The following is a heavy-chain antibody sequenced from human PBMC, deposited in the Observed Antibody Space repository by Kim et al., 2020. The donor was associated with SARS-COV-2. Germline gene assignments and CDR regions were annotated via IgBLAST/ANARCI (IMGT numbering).Heavy chain of an antibody. CDR1: GGPFSGYY. Sequence: SETLSLTCAVYGGPFSGYYWSWIRQPPGKGLEWIGEINHSGSTNYNPSLKSRVTISVDTSKNQFSLKLSSVTAADTAVYYCARGSLIAAAGAIDYWGQGT. J-gene: IGHJ4*02. CDR3: ARGSLIAAAGAIDY. V-gene: IGHV4-34*01. D-gene: IGHD6-13*01. CDR2: INHSGST.